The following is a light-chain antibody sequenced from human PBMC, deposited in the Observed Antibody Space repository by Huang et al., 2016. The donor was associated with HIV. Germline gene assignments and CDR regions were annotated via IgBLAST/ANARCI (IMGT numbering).Light chain of an antibody. CDR1: QSVTS. CDR3: QHYNNWPSIT. J-gene: IGKJ5*01. V-gene: IGKV3-15*01. CDR2: GAS. Sequence: EIVMTQSQATLSVSPGERATLSCRASQSVTSLAWYQQKPGQTPRLLIYGASTRATGIPARFSGSGSGTDFTLTISSLQSEDFAVYYCQHYNNWPSITFGQGTRLEIK.